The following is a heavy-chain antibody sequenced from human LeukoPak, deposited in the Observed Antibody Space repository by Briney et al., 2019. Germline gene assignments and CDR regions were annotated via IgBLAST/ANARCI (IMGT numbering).Heavy chain of an antibody. J-gene: IGHJ6*03. CDR2: INADNGHT. CDR1: GFTFTNYA. Sequence: ASVKVSCEASGFTFTNYAVHWVRQAPGQRLEWLGWINADNGHTKYSQHFQDRVTITRDTSASTAYMELTSLTSDDMAVYYCARGRGTSGSNRDFYYYYYMDVWGTGTTVIVSS. V-gene: IGHV1-3*03. D-gene: IGHD2-15*01. CDR3: ARGRGTSGSNRDFYYYYYMDV.